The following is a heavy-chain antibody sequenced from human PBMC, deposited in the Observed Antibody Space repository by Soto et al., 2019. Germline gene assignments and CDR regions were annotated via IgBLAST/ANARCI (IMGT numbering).Heavy chain of an antibody. CDR2: IYSGGST. V-gene: IGHV3-66*01. Sequence: EVQLVESGGGLVQPGGYLRLSCAASGFTVSSNYMSWGRQATGRGLEWVSVIYSGGSTYYADSVNGRFTISRDNSKNTMYLQMNRLIAADTAVYYCASALLPHYAFDFWGQGTMVTVSS. J-gene: IGHJ3*01. CDR3: ASALLPHYAFDF. CDR1: GFTVSSNY.